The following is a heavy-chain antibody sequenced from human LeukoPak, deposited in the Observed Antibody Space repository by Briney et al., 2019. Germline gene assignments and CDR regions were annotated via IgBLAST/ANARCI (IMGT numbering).Heavy chain of an antibody. J-gene: IGHJ4*02. D-gene: IGHD3-3*01. CDR1: GFTFGRYA. CDR3: AREIGEFDY. Sequence: PGGSLRLSCAASGFTFGRYAMSWVRQAPGKGLEWVSSISSSGGVTYYVDSVKGRFTISRDNSKNTLYLRMNSLRAEDTAVYYCAREIGEFDYWGQGTLVTVSS. CDR2: ISSSGGVT. V-gene: IGHV3-23*01.